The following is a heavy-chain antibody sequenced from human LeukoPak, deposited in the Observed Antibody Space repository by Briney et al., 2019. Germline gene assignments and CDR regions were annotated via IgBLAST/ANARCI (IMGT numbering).Heavy chain of an antibody. D-gene: IGHD2-2*01. J-gene: IGHJ4*02. CDR3: ARICSSTDCLIPD. Sequence: GGSLRLSCAASGFTFSRHWMHWVRQAPGKGLVWISRINSDASDTNYADFVKGRFTISRDNAKNTVYLHINSLRDEDTAVNYCARICSSTDCLIPDWGQGTQVTVSS. V-gene: IGHV3-74*01. CDR1: GFTFSRHW. CDR2: INSDASDT.